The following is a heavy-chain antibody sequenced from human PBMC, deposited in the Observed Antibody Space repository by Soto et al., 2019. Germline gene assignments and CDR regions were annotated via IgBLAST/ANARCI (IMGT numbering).Heavy chain of an antibody. Sequence: FGRYGIHRVRQNPGKRLEWVAVIWYDGSNKYYADSVKGRFTISRDNSKNMLYLQMNSLRAEDTAVYYCARGNYDNSGYHDDAFDIWGQGTMVTVSS. CDR3: ARGNYDNSGYHDDAFDI. CDR2: IWYDGSNK. CDR1: FGRYG. V-gene: IGHV3-33*01. J-gene: IGHJ3*02. D-gene: IGHD3-22*01.